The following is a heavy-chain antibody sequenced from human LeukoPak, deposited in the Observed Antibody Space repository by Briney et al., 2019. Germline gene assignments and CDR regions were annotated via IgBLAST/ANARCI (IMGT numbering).Heavy chain of an antibody. J-gene: IGHJ3*01. D-gene: IGHD5-24*01. Sequence: GGSLRLSCAASGFTFSSYSMNWVRQAPGKGLEWVSSISSSSSYIYYADSVKGRFTISRDNSKNTLSLQMNSLGAEDTAIYYCTPWQSDAFDFWGQGTMVTVSS. V-gene: IGHV3-21*04. CDR3: TPWQSDAFDF. CDR2: ISSSSSYI. CDR1: GFTFSSYS.